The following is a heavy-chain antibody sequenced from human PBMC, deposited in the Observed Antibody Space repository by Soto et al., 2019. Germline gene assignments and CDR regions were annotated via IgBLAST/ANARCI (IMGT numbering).Heavy chain of an antibody. D-gene: IGHD5-18*01. CDR3: ASGIQLWLRRINNGYSG. J-gene: IGHJ4*02. V-gene: IGHV1-69*12. CDR1: GGTFSTYA. CDR2: IIPMFGTG. Sequence: QVQLVQSGAEVKKPESSVKVSCKAPGGTFSTYAISWVRQAPGQGLEWMGGIIPMFGTGNYAQRFQDRVTINADESTNTVYMELSSLRSEDTAVYFCASGIQLWLRRINNGYSGWGQGTLVTVSS.